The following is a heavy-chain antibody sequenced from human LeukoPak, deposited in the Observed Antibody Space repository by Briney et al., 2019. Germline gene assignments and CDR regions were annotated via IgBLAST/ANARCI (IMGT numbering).Heavy chain of an antibody. Sequence: GASVKVSCKASGYTFTGYYMHWVRQAPGQGLEWTGWINPNSGGTNYAQKFQGRVTMTRDTSISTAYMELSRLRSDDTAVYYCARDGTLLSIWYQLPPFDPWGQGTLVTVSS. D-gene: IGHD2-2*01. CDR2: INPNSGGT. CDR1: GYTFTGYY. CDR3: ARDGTLLSIWYQLPPFDP. J-gene: IGHJ5*02. V-gene: IGHV1-2*02.